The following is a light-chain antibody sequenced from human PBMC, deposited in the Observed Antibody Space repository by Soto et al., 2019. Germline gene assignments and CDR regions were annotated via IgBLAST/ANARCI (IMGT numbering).Light chain of an antibody. Sequence: SVLTQPASVSGSPGQSITISCTGTSSDVGGYKFVSWYQQHPGKAPKLMIYEVSNRPSGISNRFSGSKSGNTASLTIFGLQADDEADYYCSSYTTSSTLEVFGTGTKVTVL. CDR2: EVS. V-gene: IGLV2-14*01. CDR1: SSDVGGYKF. CDR3: SSYTTSSTLEV. J-gene: IGLJ1*01.